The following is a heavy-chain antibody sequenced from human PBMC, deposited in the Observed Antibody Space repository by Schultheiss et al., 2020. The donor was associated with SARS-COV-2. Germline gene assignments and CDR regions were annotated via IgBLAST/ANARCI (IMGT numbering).Heavy chain of an antibody. V-gene: IGHV1-18*01. Sequence: ASVKVSCKASGYTFSNYGINWVRQAPGQGLEWMGWMSAYNGNTNYAQKLQGRVTMTTDTSTSTAYMVQRSLRSKDTAVYYCARDEKPHGGTNYYYDYIGVWGKGSTVTVAS. CDR2: MSAYNGNT. CDR1: GYTFSNYG. D-gene: IGHD4-23*01. CDR3: ARDEKPHGGTNYYYDYIGV. J-gene: IGHJ6*03.